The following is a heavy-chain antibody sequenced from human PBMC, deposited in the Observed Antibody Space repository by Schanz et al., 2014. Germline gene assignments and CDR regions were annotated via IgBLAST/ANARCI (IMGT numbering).Heavy chain of an antibody. V-gene: IGHV1-18*01. CDR2: ISADNGNT. CDR1: GYTFTSYG. D-gene: IGHD2-15*01. J-gene: IGHJ6*02. Sequence: QVQLVQSGAEVKKPGASVKVSCKASGYTFTSYGISWVRQAPGQGLEWMGWISADNGNTNYAQRLQGRVTMTTDTYTSTAYMELRSLRSDDPAVYYCARGGDYIVVRVAVTREYYYHAMDVWGQGTTVTVSS. CDR3: ARGGDYIVVRVAVTREYYYHAMDV.